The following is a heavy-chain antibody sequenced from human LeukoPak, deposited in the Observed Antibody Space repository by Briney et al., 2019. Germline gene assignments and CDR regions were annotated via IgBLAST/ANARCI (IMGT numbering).Heavy chain of an antibody. V-gene: IGHV4-4*07. CDR1: GGSISSYY. J-gene: IGHJ6*03. D-gene: IGHD5-12*01. Sequence: PSETLSLTCTVSGGSISSYYWSWIRQPAGKGLEWIGRIYTSGSTNYNPSLKSRVTMSVDTSKNQFSLKLSSVTAADTAVYYCARDQRSGYSGYDYYYYYYMDVWGKGTTVTVSS. CDR2: IYTSGST. CDR3: ARDQRSGYSGYDYYYYYYMDV.